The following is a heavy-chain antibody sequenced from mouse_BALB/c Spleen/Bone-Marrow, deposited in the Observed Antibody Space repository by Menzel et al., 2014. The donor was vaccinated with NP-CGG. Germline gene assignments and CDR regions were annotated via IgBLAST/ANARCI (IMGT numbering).Heavy chain of an antibody. J-gene: IGHJ1*01. CDR2: IRNKANGYTT. CDR1: GFTFTDFY. Sequence: EVKLMESGGGLVQPGGSLRLSCAPSGFTFTDFYMSWVRQPPGKALEWLGFIRNKANGYTTEYSASVKGRFTISRDNSQSILYLQMNTLRAEDSATYYCARDFTTASYWYFDGWGAGTTVTVSS. CDR3: ARDFTTASYWYFDG. D-gene: IGHD1-2*01. V-gene: IGHV7-3*02.